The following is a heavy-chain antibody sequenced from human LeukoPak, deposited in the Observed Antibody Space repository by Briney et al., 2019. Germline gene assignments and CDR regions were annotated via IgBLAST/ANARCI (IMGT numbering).Heavy chain of an antibody. CDR2: INRDGSER. CDR1: GFTFSNYW. V-gene: IGHV3-7*03. Sequence: GGSLRLSCAASGFTFSNYWMTWVRQAPGKGLEWVANINRDGSERYYVDSVTGRFTVSRDDAKSSLYLQMNSLRAEDTAVYYCARRNAMDVWGQGTTVIVFS. CDR3: ARRNAMDV. J-gene: IGHJ6*02.